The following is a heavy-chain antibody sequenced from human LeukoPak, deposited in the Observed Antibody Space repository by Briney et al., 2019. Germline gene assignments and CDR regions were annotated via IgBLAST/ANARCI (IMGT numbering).Heavy chain of an antibody. CDR3: AKNLPPYYYGSGSLDY. CDR2: ISYDGSNK. V-gene: IGHV3-30*18. Sequence: PGRSLRLSCAASGLTFSSYGMHWVRQAPGKGLEWVAVISYDGSNKYYADSVKGRFTISRDNSKNTLYLQMNSLRAEDTAVYYCAKNLPPYYYGSGSLDYWGQGTLVTVSS. CDR1: GLTFSSYG. D-gene: IGHD3-10*01. J-gene: IGHJ4*02.